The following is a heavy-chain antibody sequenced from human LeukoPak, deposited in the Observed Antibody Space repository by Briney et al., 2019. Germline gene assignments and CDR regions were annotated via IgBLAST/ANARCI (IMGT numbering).Heavy chain of an antibody. CDR3: ARGYGGNPF. J-gene: IGHJ4*02. Sequence: GPRLVKPSETLSLTCAVSGYSISSGYYWGWIRQPPGKGLEWIGSIYHSGRTYYNPSLKSRVTISVDTSKNQFSLKLSSVTAADTAVYYCARGYGGNPFWGQGTLVTVSS. CDR1: GYSISSGYY. D-gene: IGHD4-23*01. CDR2: IYHSGRT. V-gene: IGHV4-38-2*01.